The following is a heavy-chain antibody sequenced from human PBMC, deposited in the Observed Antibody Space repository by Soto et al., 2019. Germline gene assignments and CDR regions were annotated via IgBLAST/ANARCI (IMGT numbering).Heavy chain of an antibody. CDR3: VCERGHYDILTGYPNTYYFDY. Sequence: QVQLQESGPGLVKPSQTLSLTGTVSGGSISSGGYYWSWIRQHPGQVLEWIGNIYYSGSTYYNPSLKSRVTLSVDTSKNQFSLKLSSVTAADTAVYYCVCERGHYDILTGYPNTYYFDYWGQGTLVTVSS. J-gene: IGHJ4*02. CDR2: IYYSGST. CDR1: GGSISSGGYY. V-gene: IGHV4-31*03. D-gene: IGHD3-9*01.